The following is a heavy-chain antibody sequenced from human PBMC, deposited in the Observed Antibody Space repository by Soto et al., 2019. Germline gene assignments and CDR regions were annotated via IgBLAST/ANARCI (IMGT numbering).Heavy chain of an antibody. D-gene: IGHD5-12*01. CDR3: AAAEMATITGAFDI. Sequence: SVKVSCKASGYTFTSYGISWVRQAPGQGLEWIGWIVVGSGNTNYAQKFQERVTMTRDTSTSTAYMELSSLRSEDTAVYYCAAAEMATITGAFDIWGQGTMVTVSS. CDR2: IVVGSGNT. J-gene: IGHJ3*02. CDR1: GYTFTSYG. V-gene: IGHV1-58*02.